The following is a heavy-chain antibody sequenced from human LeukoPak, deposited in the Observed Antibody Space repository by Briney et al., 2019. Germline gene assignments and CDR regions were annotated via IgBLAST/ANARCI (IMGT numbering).Heavy chain of an antibody. CDR2: IKEDGSEK. J-gene: IGHJ6*03. CDR1: GFMFTGYW. CDR3: ARDRRGVNFYYYYMDV. D-gene: IGHD3-10*01. V-gene: IGHV3-7*01. Sequence: GGSLRLSCEASGFMFTGYWMSWVRQAPGKGLEWVANIKEDGSEKYYVDPVKGRFTISRDNPKKLLYLQMNSLRAEDTAVYYCARDRRGVNFYYYYMDVWGKGTSVIVSS.